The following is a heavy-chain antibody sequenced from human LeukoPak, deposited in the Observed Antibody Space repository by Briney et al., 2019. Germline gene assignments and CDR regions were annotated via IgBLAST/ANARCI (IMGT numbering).Heavy chain of an antibody. CDR2: ISSSGDTI. CDR1: KFRFSDYG. CDR3: AKKGYAGSGTYSYYFDY. D-gene: IGHD3-10*01. V-gene: IGHV3-11*01. Sequence: GGSLRLSCSASKFRFSDYGTHWVRQAPGKGLEWVSYISSSGDTIYYADSVKGRFTISRDNAKNSVHLQMNSLRAEDTAVYYCAKKGYAGSGTYSYYFDYWGQGTLVTVSS. J-gene: IGHJ4*02.